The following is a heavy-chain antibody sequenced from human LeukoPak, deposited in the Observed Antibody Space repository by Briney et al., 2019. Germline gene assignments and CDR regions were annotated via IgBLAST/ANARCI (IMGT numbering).Heavy chain of an antibody. CDR1: GFTFSSYS. V-gene: IGHV3-21*01. CDR3: ARVHSGGSCYKY. J-gene: IGHJ4*02. CDR2: ISSSSSYI. D-gene: IGHD2-15*01. Sequence: GGSLRLSCAASGFTFSSYSMNWVRQAPGKGLEWVSSISSSSSYIYYADSVKGRFTISRDNAKNSLYLQMNSLRAEDTAVYYCARVHSGGSCYKYWGQGTLVTVSS.